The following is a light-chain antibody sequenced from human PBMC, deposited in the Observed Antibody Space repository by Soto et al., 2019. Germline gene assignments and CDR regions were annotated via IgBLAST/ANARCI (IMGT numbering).Light chain of an antibody. J-gene: IGLJ1*01. Sequence: QSVLTQPPSVSAAPGQRVTISCSGSSSNIGHDYVSWYQQLPGTAPKLLIYDNNKRPSGIPDRFSGSKSGTSATLGITGLQTGDEAEYYCGTWDSNVSVSYVFGTGTQLTVL. V-gene: IGLV1-51*01. CDR1: SSNIGHDY. CDR2: DNN. CDR3: GTWDSNVSVSYV.